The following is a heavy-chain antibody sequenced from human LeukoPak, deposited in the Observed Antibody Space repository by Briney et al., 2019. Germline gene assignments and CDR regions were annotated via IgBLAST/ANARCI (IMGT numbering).Heavy chain of an antibody. CDR3: ARGFPRVATRPLDY. Sequence: SETLSLTCAVYGGSFSGYYWSWIRQPPGKGLEWIGEINHSGSTNYNPSLKSRVTISVDTSKSQFSLKLSSVTAADTAVYYCARGFPRVATRPLDYWGPRTLVTVSS. D-gene: IGHD5-12*01. J-gene: IGHJ4*02. CDR2: INHSGST. CDR1: GGSFSGYY. V-gene: IGHV4-34*01.